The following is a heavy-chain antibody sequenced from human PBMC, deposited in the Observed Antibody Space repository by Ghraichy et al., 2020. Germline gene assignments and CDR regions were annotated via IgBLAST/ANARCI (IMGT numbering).Heavy chain of an antibody. Sequence: GESLNICCAASGFTFSSHYMTWVRQAPGKGLEWVANIKQDGSDTFYLDSVRGRFTISRDNAKNSLYLQMNSLRADDTAVYYCARESVLTGMGDDASDIWGQGTMVTFSS. CDR1: GFTFSSHY. CDR2: IKQDGSDT. CDR3: ARESVLTGMGDDASDI. J-gene: IGHJ3*02. V-gene: IGHV3-7*03. D-gene: IGHD3-9*01.